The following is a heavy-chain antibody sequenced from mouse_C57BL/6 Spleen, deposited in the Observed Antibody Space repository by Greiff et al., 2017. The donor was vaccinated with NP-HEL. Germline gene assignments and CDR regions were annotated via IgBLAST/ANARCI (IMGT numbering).Heavy chain of an antibody. CDR1: GYTFTDYY. V-gene: IGHV1-19*01. D-gene: IGHD1-1*01. CDR2: INPYNGGT. J-gene: IGHJ2*01. Sequence: VQLQQSGPVLVKPGASVKMSCKASGYTFTDYYMNWVKQSHGKSLEWIGVINPYNGGTSYNQKFKGKATLTVDKSSSTAYMELNSLTSEDSAVYYCAREDFLYYGSSSYYFDYWGQGTTLTVSS. CDR3: AREDFLYYGSSSYYFDY.